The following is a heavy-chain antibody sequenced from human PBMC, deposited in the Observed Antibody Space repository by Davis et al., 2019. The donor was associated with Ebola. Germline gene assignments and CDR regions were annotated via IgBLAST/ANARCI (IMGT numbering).Heavy chain of an antibody. V-gene: IGHV3-53*01. CDR3: AKDGGYSYGVFDY. J-gene: IGHJ4*02. Sequence: GESLKISCAASGFTVSSNYMSWVRQAPGKGLEWVSVIYSGGSTYYADSVKGRFTISRDNSKNTLYLQMNSLRAEDTAVYYCAKDGGYSYGVFDYWGQGTLVTVSS. D-gene: IGHD5-18*01. CDR1: GFTVSSNY. CDR2: IYSGGST.